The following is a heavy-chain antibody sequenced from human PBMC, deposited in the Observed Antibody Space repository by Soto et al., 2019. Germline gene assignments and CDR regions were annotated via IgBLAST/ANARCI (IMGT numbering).Heavy chain of an antibody. CDR1: GGSISSSSYY. Sequence: PSETLSLTCTVSGGSISSSSYYWGWVRQPPGKGLEWIGNIYYSGNTYYNPSLKSRVTISVDTSKNQFSLKLSSVTAADTAVYYCAREEVHGDYVRVGYFDYWGQGTLVTVSS. V-gene: IGHV4-39*07. D-gene: IGHD4-17*01. J-gene: IGHJ4*02. CDR3: AREEVHGDYVRVGYFDY. CDR2: IYYSGNT.